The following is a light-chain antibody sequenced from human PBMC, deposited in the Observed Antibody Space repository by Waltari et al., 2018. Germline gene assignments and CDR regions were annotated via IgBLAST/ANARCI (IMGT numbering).Light chain of an antibody. CDR2: EGS. J-gene: IGLJ2*01. CDR3: YSTDSSGDYGV. CDR1: ALPKRF. Sequence: SYELTQPPSVSVSPGQTARITCPGDALPKRFGYWYQQKSGQAPVLVIYEGSKRPSGIPERFSGSSLGTMATLTISGAQVEDEADYYCYSTDSSGDYGVFGGGTKLTVL. V-gene: IGLV3-10*01.